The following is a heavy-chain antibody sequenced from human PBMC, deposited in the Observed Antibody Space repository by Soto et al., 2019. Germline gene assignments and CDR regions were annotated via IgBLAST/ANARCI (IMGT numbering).Heavy chain of an antibody. CDR2: IYYSGST. J-gene: IGHJ4*02. D-gene: IGHD1-1*01. CDR3: ARVAGGTLDY. Sequence: SETLSLTCTVSGGSISSYYWSWIRQPPGKGLEWIGYIYYSGSTNYNPSLKSRVTISVDTSKNQFSLKLSSVTAADTAVYYCARVAGGTLDYWGQGTLVTVSS. V-gene: IGHV4-59*01. CDR1: GGSISSYY.